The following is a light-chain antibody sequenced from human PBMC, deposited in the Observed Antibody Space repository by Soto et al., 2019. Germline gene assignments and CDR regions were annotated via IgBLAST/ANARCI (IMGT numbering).Light chain of an antibody. Sequence: DIVMTQSPDSLAVSLGERATINCKSSQSVLYSSNNKNYLAWYQQKPGQPPKLLLYWASTLESGVPDRFSGSGSGTDFTLNISSLQAEDVAVYYCQQYYSTPRWTFGQGTKVEIK. CDR2: WAS. CDR3: QQYYSTPRWT. V-gene: IGKV4-1*01. CDR1: QSVLYSSNNKNY. J-gene: IGKJ1*01.